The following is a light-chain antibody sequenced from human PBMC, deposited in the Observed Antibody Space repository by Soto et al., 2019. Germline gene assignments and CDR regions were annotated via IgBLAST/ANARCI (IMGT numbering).Light chain of an antibody. CDR2: EVS. Sequence: QSALTQPASVSGSPGQSIAISCTGSSGDFGNNNFVSWYQQYPGKAPESIIFEVSKRPPGVSNRFSGSKSGNTASLTISGLQAEDEADYYCCSYADTASVVFGGGTKLTVL. CDR3: CSYADTASVV. CDR1: SGDFGNNNF. V-gene: IGLV2-23*02. J-gene: IGLJ2*01.